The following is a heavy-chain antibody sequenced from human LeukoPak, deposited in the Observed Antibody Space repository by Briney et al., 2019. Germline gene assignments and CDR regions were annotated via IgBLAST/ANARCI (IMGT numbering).Heavy chain of an antibody. V-gene: IGHV5-51*01. Sequence: GESLKISFKGSGYSFTKNWIAWVRQMPGKGLEWMGIIYPGDSDTRYSPSFQGQVTISADKSISTTYLQWSSLKASDTAMYYCASHRDSSGTTIDYWGQGTLVTVSS. D-gene: IGHD1-7*01. CDR3: ASHRDSSGTTIDY. CDR1: GYSFTKNW. CDR2: IYPGDSDT. J-gene: IGHJ4*02.